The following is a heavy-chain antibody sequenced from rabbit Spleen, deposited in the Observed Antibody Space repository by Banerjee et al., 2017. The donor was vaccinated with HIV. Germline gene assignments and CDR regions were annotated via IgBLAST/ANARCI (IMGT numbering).Heavy chain of an antibody. CDR1: GFSFSSRYY. D-gene: IGHD1-1*01. CDR3: ARDTSSSFSSYGMDL. Sequence: QSLEESGGGLVQPEGSLTLTCKASGFSFSSRYYMCWVRQAPGKGLEWIACIDADSSAFTYYASWAKGRFTISKTSSTTVTLQMTSLTAADTATYFCARDTSSSFSSYGMDLWGQGTLVTVS. J-gene: IGHJ6*01. CDR2: IDADSSAFT. V-gene: IGHV1S40*01.